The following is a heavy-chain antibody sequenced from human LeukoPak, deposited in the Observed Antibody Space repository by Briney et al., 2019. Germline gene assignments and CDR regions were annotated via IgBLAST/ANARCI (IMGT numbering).Heavy chain of an antibody. CDR1: GGSFSGYY. J-gene: IGHJ4*02. V-gene: IGHV4-34*01. CDR3: ARDGVVTMELDY. Sequence: SETLSLTCAVYGGSFSGYYWSWIRQPPGKGLEWIGEINHSGSTNYNPSLKSRVTISLDTSKNQFSLTLRSVTAADTAVYYCARDGVVTMELDYWGQGTLVTVSS. CDR2: INHSGST. D-gene: IGHD3-3*01.